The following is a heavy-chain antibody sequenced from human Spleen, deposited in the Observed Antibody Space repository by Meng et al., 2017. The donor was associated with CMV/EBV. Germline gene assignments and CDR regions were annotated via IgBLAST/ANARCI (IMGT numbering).Heavy chain of an antibody. CDR2: ISSSGVDT. J-gene: IGHJ4*02. V-gene: IGHV3-21*01. CDR1: GFTFSSYW. Sequence: GESLKISCAASGFTFSSYWMSWVRQAPGKGLEWVSTISSSGVDTYYADSLKGRFTISRDNAKNSLYLQMSSLRVEDTAVYYCVRDAIAATGSADHWGQGTLVTVSS. D-gene: IGHD6-13*01. CDR3: VRDAIAATGSADH.